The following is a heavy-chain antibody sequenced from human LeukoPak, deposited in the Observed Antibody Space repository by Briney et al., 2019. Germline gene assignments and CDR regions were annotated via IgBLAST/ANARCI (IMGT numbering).Heavy chain of an antibody. CDR2: IYYSGST. V-gene: IGHV4-59*01. CDR1: GDSISSYY. J-gene: IGHJ6*03. CDR3: ARGVAVAAYYMDV. Sequence: SETLSLTCTVSGDSISSYYWSWIRQPPGKGLEWIGYIYYSGSTNYNPSLKSRVTMSVDTSKNQFSLRLSSVTAADTAVYYCARGVAVAAYYMDVWGKGTTVTVSS. D-gene: IGHD6-19*01.